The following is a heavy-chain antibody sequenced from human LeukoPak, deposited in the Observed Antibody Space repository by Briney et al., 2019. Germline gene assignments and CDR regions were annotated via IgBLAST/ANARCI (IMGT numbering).Heavy chain of an antibody. CDR3: ATDSGASAFDY. CDR1: GFTFSSYW. Sequence: GGSLRLSCTASGFTFSSYWMSWVRQAPGKGLEWVAVIWADGSKSIYADSVKGRFTISKDNSRNTLYLQMDSLRTEDSAVYYCATDSGASAFDYWGQGTLVSVSS. V-gene: IGHV3-33*03. J-gene: IGHJ4*02. CDR2: IWADGSKS. D-gene: IGHD6-25*01.